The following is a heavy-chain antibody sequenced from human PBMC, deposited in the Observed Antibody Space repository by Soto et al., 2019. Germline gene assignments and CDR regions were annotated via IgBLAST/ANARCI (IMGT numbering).Heavy chain of an antibody. CDR2: IIPILGIA. V-gene: IGHV1-69*02. J-gene: IGHJ4*02. CDR1: GGTFSSYT. Sequence: QVQLVQSGAEVKKPGSSVKVSCKASGGTFSSYTISWVRQAPGQGLEWMGRIIPILGIANYAQKFQGRVTITADKSTSTDYMELSSLRSEDTAVYYCAALVEMATMTFDYWGQGTLVTVSS. D-gene: IGHD5-12*01. CDR3: AALVEMATMTFDY.